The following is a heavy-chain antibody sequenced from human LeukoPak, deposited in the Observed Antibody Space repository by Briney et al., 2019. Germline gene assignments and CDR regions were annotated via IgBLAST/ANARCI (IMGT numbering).Heavy chain of an antibody. Sequence: ASVKVSCKASGYTFTGYYMHWVRQAPGQGLEWMGWINPSGGSTSYAQKFQGRVTMTRDMSTSTVYMELSSLRSEDTAVYYCARDLVGDYGPFDIWGQGTMVTVSS. CDR2: INPSGGST. CDR3: ARDLVGDYGPFDI. D-gene: IGHD4-17*01. V-gene: IGHV1-46*01. CDR1: GYTFTGYY. J-gene: IGHJ3*02.